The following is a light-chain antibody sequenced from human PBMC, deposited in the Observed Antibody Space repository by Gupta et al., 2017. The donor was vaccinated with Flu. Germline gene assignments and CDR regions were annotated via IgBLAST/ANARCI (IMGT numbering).Light chain of an antibody. J-gene: IGLJ2*01. CDR3: SSYTSSSTVV. CDR1: SSDVGGYNY. V-gene: IGLV2-14*01. Sequence: QSALTQPASVSGSPGQSITISCTGTSSDVGGYNYVSWYQQHPGKAPKLMIYEVSNRPSGVSNRFSGSKSGNPASLTISGLQADDEADYYCSSYTSSSTVVFGGRTKLTVL. CDR2: EVS.